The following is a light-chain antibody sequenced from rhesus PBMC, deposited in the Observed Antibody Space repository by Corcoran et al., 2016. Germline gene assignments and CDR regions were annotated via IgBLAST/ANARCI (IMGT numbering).Light chain of an antibody. V-gene: IGKV1-25*01. CDR2: KAS. J-gene: IGKJ2*01. CDR1: QGISSY. CDR3: QQRNSYPYS. Sequence: DIQMTQSPSSLSASVGDRVTITCRASQGISSYLAWYQQKPGKVPNLLIYKASTLQSGVPSRFSGSGAGTDFTLPISSLQPEDFATYYCQQRNSYPYSFGQGTKVEIK.